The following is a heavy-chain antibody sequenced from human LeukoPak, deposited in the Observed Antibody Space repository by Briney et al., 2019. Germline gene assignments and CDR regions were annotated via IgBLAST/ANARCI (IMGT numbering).Heavy chain of an antibody. CDR2: IYPGDSDT. Sequence: GESLKISCKGSGYSFTNYWIAWVRRMPGKALEWMGIIYPGDSDTRYSPSFQGQVTISADKSSSTAYLQWSSLKASDTAMYYCARRAEQYNWFDPWGQGTLVAVSS. V-gene: IGHV5-51*01. CDR3: ARRAEQYNWFDP. D-gene: IGHD6-19*01. CDR1: GYSFTNYW. J-gene: IGHJ5*02.